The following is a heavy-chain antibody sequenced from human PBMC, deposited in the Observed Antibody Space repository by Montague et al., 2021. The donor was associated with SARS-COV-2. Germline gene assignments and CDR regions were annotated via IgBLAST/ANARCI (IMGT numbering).Heavy chain of an antibody. CDR3: ARGARQGYGFRLGSFDS. D-gene: IGHD3-10*01. V-gene: IGHV4-34*01. CDR1: GGSFSGYY. J-gene: IGHJ4*02. CDR2: INHCGST. Sequence: SETLSLTCAVYGGSFSGYYWNWIRQPPGKGLEWIGEINHCGSTNYNPSLKSRVTMSVDTSKNQFSLKLSSVTAADTAVYYCARGARQGYGFRLGSFDSWGQGTLVTVSS.